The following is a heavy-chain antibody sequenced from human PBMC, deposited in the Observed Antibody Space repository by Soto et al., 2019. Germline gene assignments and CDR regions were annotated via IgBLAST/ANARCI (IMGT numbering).Heavy chain of an antibody. CDR1: GFTFSDYY. D-gene: IGHD3-10*01. CDR3: ARDLTYYGSGTLQPRHYYYGMDV. J-gene: IGHJ6*02. Sequence: GGSLRLSCAASGFTFSDYYMSWIRQAPGKGLEWVSYISSSGSTIYYADSVKGRFTISRDNAKNSLYLQMNSLRAEDTAVYYCARDLTYYGSGTLQPRHYYYGMDVWGQGTTVTVSS. CDR2: ISSSGSTI. V-gene: IGHV3-11*01.